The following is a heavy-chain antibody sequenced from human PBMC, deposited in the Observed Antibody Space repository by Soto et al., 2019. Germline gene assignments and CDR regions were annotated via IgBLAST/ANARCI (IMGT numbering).Heavy chain of an antibody. D-gene: IGHD3-22*01. V-gene: IGHV1-2*02. CDR2: INPNSGGT. CDR3: ARSPVTYYYDSSGYYGVNGAFDI. Sequence: QVQLVQSGAEVKKPGASVKVSCKASGYTFTGYYMHWVRQAPGQGLEWMGWINPNSGGTNYAQKFQGGVTMTRDTSISTAYMELSRLRSDDTAVYYCARSPVTYYYDSSGYYGVNGAFDIWGQGTMVTVSS. J-gene: IGHJ3*02. CDR1: GYTFTGYY.